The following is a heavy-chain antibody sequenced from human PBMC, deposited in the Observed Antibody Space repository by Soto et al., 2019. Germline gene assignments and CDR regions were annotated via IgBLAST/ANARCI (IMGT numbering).Heavy chain of an antibody. Sequence: QVQLVQSGAEVKKPGSSVKVSCKASGGTFSSYAISWVRQAPGQGLEWMGGIIPIFGTANYAQKFQGRVTITEDESTSTAYMELSSLRSEDTAVYYCARQGYSSSSCGYYYYGMDVWGQGTTVTVSS. J-gene: IGHJ6*02. CDR3: ARQGYSSSSCGYYYYGMDV. D-gene: IGHD6-6*01. CDR2: IIPIFGTA. CDR1: GGTFSSYA. V-gene: IGHV1-69*01.